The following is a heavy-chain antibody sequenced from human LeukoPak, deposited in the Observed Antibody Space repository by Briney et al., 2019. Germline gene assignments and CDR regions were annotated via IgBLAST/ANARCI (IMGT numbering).Heavy chain of an antibody. CDR3: AKEGSGYDSHY. D-gene: IGHD5-12*01. Sequence: PGRSLRLSCAASGFTFSSYAMHWVRQAPGKGLEWVSTISGSGGNTYYADSVKGRFTISRDNSKNTLYLQMNSLRAEDTAVYYCAKEGSGYDSHYWGQGTLVTVSS. V-gene: IGHV3-23*01. CDR2: ISGSGGNT. J-gene: IGHJ4*02. CDR1: GFTFSSYA.